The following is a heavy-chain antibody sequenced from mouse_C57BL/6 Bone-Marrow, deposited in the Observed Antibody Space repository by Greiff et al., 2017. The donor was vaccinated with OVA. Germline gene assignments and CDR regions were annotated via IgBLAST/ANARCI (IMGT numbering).Heavy chain of an antibody. CDR3: TEGLNFDV. CDR1: GFTFSNYW. Sequence: EVKLEESGGGLVQPGGSMKLSCVASGFTFSNYWMNWVRQSPEKGLEWVAQIRLKSDNYATHYAESVKGRFTISRDDSKSSVYLQMNNLRAEDTGIYYCTEGLNFDVWGTGTTVTVSS. J-gene: IGHJ1*03. CDR2: IRLKSDNYAT. V-gene: IGHV6-3*01.